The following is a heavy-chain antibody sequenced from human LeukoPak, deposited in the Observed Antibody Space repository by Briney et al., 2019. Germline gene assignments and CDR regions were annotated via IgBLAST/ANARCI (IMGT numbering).Heavy chain of an antibody. D-gene: IGHD3-3*01. V-gene: IGHV1-69*05. CDR1: GGTFSSYA. CDR3: ARDQNLSPPNFWSGLRWAFDI. CDR2: IIPIFGTA. J-gene: IGHJ3*02. Sequence: ASVKVSCKASGGTFSSYAISWVRQAPGQGLEWMGGIIPIFGTADYAQKFQGRVTITTDESTSTAYMELSSLRSEDTAVYYCARDQNLSPPNFWSGLRWAFDIWGQGTMVTVSS.